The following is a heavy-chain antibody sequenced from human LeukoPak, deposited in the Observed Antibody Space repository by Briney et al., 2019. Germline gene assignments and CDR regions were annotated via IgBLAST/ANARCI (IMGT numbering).Heavy chain of an antibody. J-gene: IGHJ4*02. CDR2: INPNSGGT. CDR3: ARLGITGTTGGYYFDY. Sequence: GASVKVSCKASGYTCTGYYMHWVRQAPGQGLEWMGWINPNSGGTNYAQKFQGRVTMTRDTSISTAYMELSRLRSDDTAVYYCARLGITGTTGGYYFDYWGQGTLVTVSS. V-gene: IGHV1-2*02. CDR1: GYTCTGYY. D-gene: IGHD1-7*01.